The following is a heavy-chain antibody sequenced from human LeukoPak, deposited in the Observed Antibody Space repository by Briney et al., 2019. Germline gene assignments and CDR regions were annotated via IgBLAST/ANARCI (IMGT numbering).Heavy chain of an antibody. Sequence: PSETLSLTCTVSGGSISSSSYYWGWIRQPPGKGLEWIGSIYYSGSTYYNPSLKSRVTISVDTSKNQFSLKLSSVTAADTAVYYCAREAFEWELLPSQYYYYMDVWGKGTTVTISS. J-gene: IGHJ6*03. CDR1: GGSISSSSYY. CDR2: IYYSGST. CDR3: AREAFEWELLPSQYYYYMDV. V-gene: IGHV4-39*02. D-gene: IGHD1-26*01.